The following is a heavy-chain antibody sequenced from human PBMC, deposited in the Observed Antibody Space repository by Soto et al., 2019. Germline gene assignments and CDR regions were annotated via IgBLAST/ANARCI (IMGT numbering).Heavy chain of an antibody. J-gene: IGHJ6*02. CDR2: IYTSGTT. CDR1: GGSIRSNY. CDR3: AREGASGFGMDV. V-gene: IGHV4-4*07. D-gene: IGHD1-26*01. Sequence: SETLSLTCNVSGGSIRSNYWSWIRQPAGKALEWIGRIYTSGTTNYNPSLKSRATMLIDTSKNQFSLILSSVTAADTGVYYCAREGASGFGMDVWGQGTTVTVSS.